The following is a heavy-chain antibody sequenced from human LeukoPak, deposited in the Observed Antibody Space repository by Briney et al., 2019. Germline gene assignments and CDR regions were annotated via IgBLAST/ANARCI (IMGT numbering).Heavy chain of an antibody. CDR2: ISVSGST. CDR3: AKDNSGIRGILYYGMDV. Sequence: QPGGSLRLSCAASGFTYSTCDMNWVRQAPGKGLEWVSTISVSGSTYYADSVRGRFTISRDNSKNTLYLQMDSLRGEDTAVYYCAKDNSGIRGILYYGMDVWGQGTTVTVSS. D-gene: IGHD1-26*01. V-gene: IGHV3-23*01. J-gene: IGHJ6*02. CDR1: GFTYSTCD.